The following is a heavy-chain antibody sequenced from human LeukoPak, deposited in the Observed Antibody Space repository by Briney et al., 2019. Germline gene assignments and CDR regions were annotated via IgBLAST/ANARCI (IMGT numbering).Heavy chain of an antibody. J-gene: IGHJ4*02. CDR3: VKGRGILTTVTTHYFDY. CDR2: ISSNGGST. D-gene: IGHD4-17*01. Sequence: PGGSLRLSCSASGFTFSYYGMHWVRQAPGKGLEYVSAISSNGGSTYYADSMKGRFTISRDNSKNTLYLQMSSLRAEDTAVYYSVKGRGILTTVTTHYFDYWGQGTLVTVSS. V-gene: IGHV3-64D*09. CDR1: GFTFSYYG.